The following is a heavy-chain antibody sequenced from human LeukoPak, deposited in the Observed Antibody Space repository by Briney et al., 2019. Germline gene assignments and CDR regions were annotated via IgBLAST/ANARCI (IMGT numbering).Heavy chain of an antibody. V-gene: IGHV4-31*03. D-gene: IGHD3-22*01. Sequence: ASETLSLTCTVSGGFISSAGYYWSWIRQHPGKGLEWIGNIYYSGSTFYNPSLKSRITISVDTSKNQFSLKLSSVTAADTAVYYCARTLYYYETSDYKDYWGQGTLVTVSS. CDR3: ARTLYYYETSDYKDY. J-gene: IGHJ4*02. CDR2: IYYSGST. CDR1: GGFISSAGYY.